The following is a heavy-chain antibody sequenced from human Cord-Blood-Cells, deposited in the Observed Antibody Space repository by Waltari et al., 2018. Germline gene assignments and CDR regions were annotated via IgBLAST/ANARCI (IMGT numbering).Heavy chain of an antibody. Sequence: QVQLVQSGAEVKKPGSSVKVSCKASGGTFSSYAISWVRQDPGKGLEWMGGINPSVGTANYAQKFQGRVTITADESTSTAYMELSSLRSEDTAVYYCACMSGYSSSFDYWGQGTLVTVSS. D-gene: IGHD6-13*01. CDR3: ACMSGYSSSFDY. J-gene: IGHJ4*02. CDR1: GGTFSSYA. V-gene: IGHV1-69*01. CDR2: INPSVGTA.